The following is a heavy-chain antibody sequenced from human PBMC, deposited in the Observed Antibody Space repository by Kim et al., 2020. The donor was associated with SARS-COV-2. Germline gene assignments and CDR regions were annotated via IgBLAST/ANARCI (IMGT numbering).Heavy chain of an antibody. CDR3: SRFMVRYGMDV. J-gene: IGHJ6*02. D-gene: IGHD5-18*01. Sequence: TYNPSLKKRLTISPDTSKNQNSLRLRSVTAADTAVYYCSRFMVRYGMDVWGQGTTVTVSS. V-gene: IGHV4-59*01.